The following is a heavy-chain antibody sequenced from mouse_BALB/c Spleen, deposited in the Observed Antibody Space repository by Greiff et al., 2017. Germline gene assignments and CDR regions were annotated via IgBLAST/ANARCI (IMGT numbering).Heavy chain of an antibody. J-gene: IGHJ1*01. CDR1: GFSLTSYG. CDR2: IWRGGST. Sequence: QVQLQQSGPSLVQPSQSLSITCTVSGFSLTSYGVHWVRQSPGKGLEWLGVIWRGGSTDYNAAFMSRLSITKDNSKSQVFLKMNSLQADDTAIYYCANSYYYGSGYERYFDVWGAGTTVTVSS. CDR3: ANSYYYGSGYERYFDV. D-gene: IGHD1-1*01. V-gene: IGHV2-5-1*01.